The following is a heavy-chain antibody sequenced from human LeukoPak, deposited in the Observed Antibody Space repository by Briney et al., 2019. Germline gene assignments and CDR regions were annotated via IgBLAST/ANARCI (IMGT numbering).Heavy chain of an antibody. CDR3: ARFGLGKHIEVAGIPFDI. Sequence: ASVKVSCKASGYSFTSYVMSWVRQAPGQGLEWMGWISAYSGNKNYAQKLQGRVTMTTDTSTSTAYMELRSLRSDDTAVYYCARFGLGKHIEVAGIPFDIWGQGTMVTVSS. D-gene: IGHD6-19*01. J-gene: IGHJ3*02. CDR2: ISAYSGNK. CDR1: GYSFTSYV. V-gene: IGHV1-18*01.